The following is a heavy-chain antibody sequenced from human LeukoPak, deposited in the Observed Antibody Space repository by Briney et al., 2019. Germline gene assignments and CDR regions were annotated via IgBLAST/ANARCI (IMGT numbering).Heavy chain of an antibody. Sequence: GASVKVSCKASGYTFTGYYMHWVRQAPGQGLEWMGWINPNSGGTNYAQKFQGRVTMTRDTSTSTVYMELSSLRSEDTAVYYCARGDPYDRDDYWGQGTLVTVSS. D-gene: IGHD3-22*01. CDR1: GYTFTGYY. CDR2: INPNSGGT. V-gene: IGHV1-2*02. CDR3: ARGDPYDRDDY. J-gene: IGHJ4*02.